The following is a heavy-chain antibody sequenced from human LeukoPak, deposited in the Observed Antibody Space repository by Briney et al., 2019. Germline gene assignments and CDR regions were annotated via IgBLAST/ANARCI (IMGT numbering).Heavy chain of an antibody. D-gene: IGHD6-6*01. CDR2: IYSSGST. CDR1: SGSISNYY. CDR3: ARGRLGVDFYRGLDV. Sequence: SETLSLTCTVPSGSISNYYWNWIRQPAGKGLEWIGRIYSSGSTNYNPSLKSRVTMSVDTSKNQFSLKLRSVTAADTAVYYCARGRLGVDFYRGLDVWGQGTAVTVSS. J-gene: IGHJ6*02. V-gene: IGHV4-4*07.